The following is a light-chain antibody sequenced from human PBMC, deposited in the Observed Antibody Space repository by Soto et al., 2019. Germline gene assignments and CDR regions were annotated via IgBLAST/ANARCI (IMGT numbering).Light chain of an antibody. CDR3: QQYYSTLWT. CDR2: WAS. CDR1: QSVLYSSNNKNY. J-gene: IGKJ1*01. V-gene: IGKV4-1*01. Sequence: DIVMTQSPASLAVSLGERATINCKSSQSVLYSSNNKNYLAWYQQKPGQPPKLLIYWASTRESGVPDRFSGSGSGTDFTLTISSRQAEDVAVYYCQQYYSTLWTFGQGTKVEIK.